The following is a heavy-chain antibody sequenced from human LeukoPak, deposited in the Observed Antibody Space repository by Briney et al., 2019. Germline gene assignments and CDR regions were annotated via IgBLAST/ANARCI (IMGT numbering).Heavy chain of an antibody. CDR1: GFTFSTYS. J-gene: IGHJ6*02. D-gene: IGHD2-15*01. V-gene: IGHV3-21*01. CDR3: ARDYRHCSGGSCYLAGLDV. Sequence: WGSPGLSCATSGFTFSTYSMNWGRQGPWKGPDWVSSLSSSSSYIHYADSVKGRFTISRDNAKNSLYLQMNSLRAEDTAVYYCARDYRHCSGGSCYLAGLDVWGQGTTVTVSS. CDR2: LSSSSSYI.